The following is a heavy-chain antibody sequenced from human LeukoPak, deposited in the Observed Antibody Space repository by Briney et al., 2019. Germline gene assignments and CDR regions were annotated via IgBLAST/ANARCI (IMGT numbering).Heavy chain of an antibody. CDR3: AREGLGLEMATIYFDY. D-gene: IGHD5-24*01. V-gene: IGHV3-30*04. J-gene: IGHJ4*02. CDR1: GFTFSSYA. Sequence: GGSLRLSCAASGFTFSSYAMHWVRQAPGKGLEWVAVISYDGSNKYYADSVKGRFTISRDNSKNTLYLQMNSLRAEDTAVYYCAREGLGLEMATIYFDYWGQGTLVTVSS. CDR2: ISYDGSNK.